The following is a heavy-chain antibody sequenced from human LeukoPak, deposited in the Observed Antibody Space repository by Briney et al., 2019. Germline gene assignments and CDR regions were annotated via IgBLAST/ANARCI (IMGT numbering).Heavy chain of an antibody. D-gene: IGHD6-19*01. CDR3: AGEADTSDSRDHYGMDV. J-gene: IGHJ6*02. CDR1: EYTLTDHY. V-gene: IGHV1-2*06. CDR2: INPKSADT. Sequence: GASVKVSCKASEYTLTDHYVHWVRQAPGQGLEWMGRINPKSADTTYTQTFQGRVTMTRDTAINLVYMELSRLTSDDTAVYYCAGEADTSDSRDHYGMDVWGQGTTVTVTS.